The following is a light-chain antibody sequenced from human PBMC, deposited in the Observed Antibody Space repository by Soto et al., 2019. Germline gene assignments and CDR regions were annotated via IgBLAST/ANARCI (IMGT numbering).Light chain of an antibody. CDR2: DAS. J-gene: IGKJ4*01. CDR1: QSVNSR. V-gene: IGKV3D-15*01. Sequence: EIVLTQSPGTLALSPGERATLSCRASQSVNSRLAWYQHKPGQAPRLLIYDASNRATGIPARFSGSGSGTDFTLTISSLQSEDFATYYCQQYLTYSSLTFGGGTKVDIK. CDR3: QQYLTYSSLT.